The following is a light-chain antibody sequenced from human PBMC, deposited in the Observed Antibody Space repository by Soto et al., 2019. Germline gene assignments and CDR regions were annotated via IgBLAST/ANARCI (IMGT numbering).Light chain of an antibody. CDR2: EVN. Sequence: QSALTQPASLSGSPGQSITISCTGTSSDIGAYDYVSWFQQHPGKAPKLMISEVNNRPSGVSNRFSGSKSGNTAYLTISGLQVEDEAEYFCFSFTTTRTHVFGTGTKVTVL. V-gene: IGLV2-14*01. CDR1: SSDIGAYDY. J-gene: IGLJ1*01. CDR3: FSFTTTRTHV.